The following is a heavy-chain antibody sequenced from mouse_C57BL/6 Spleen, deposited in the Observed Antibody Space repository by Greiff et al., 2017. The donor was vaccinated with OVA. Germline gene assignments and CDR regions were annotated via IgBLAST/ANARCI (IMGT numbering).Heavy chain of an antibody. CDR1: GYTFTDYY. Sequence: EVQLQQSGPELVKPGASVKISCKASGYTFTDYYMNWVKQSHGKSLEWIGDINPNNGGTSYNQKFKGKATLTVDKSSSTAYMELRSLTSEDSAVYYCSRKDYGYERGLAYWGQGTLVTVSA. CDR2: INPNNGGT. J-gene: IGHJ3*01. D-gene: IGHD2-2*01. CDR3: SRKDYGYERGLAY. V-gene: IGHV1-26*01.